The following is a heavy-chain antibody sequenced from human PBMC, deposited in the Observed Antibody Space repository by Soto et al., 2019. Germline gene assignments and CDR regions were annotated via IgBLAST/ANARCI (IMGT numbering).Heavy chain of an antibody. V-gene: IGHV1-18*01. CDR2: ISAYNGNT. CDR3: ARTYYDFWSGYTYDPNWFDP. J-gene: IGHJ5*02. CDR1: GYTFTSYG. Sequence: GASVKVSCKASGYTFTSYGISWVRQAPGQGLEWMGWISAYNGNTNYAQKLQGRVTMTTDASTSTAYMELRSLRSDDTAVYYCARTYYDFWSGYTYDPNWFDPWGQGTLVTVSS. D-gene: IGHD3-3*01.